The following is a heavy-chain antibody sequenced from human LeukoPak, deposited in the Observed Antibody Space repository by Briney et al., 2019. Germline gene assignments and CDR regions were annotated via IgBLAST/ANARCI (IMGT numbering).Heavy chain of an antibody. D-gene: IGHD3-10*02. Sequence: KTSETLSLTCTVSGGSISSFFWSWIRQPPGKGLEWIGYIYYTGRTNYNPSLKSRVTISVDTSKNQFFLRLNSVTAADTAVYYCAREAEWSGSMVGAFDIWGQGTMVSVSS. V-gene: IGHV4-59*01. J-gene: IGHJ3*02. CDR1: GGSISSFF. CDR3: AREAEWSGSMVGAFDI. CDR2: IYYTGRT.